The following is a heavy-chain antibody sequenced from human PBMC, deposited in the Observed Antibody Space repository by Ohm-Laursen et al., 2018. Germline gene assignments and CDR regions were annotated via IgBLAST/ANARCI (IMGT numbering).Heavy chain of an antibody. D-gene: IGHD3-3*01. J-gene: IGHJ4*02. CDR3: ARGSSSGPDY. CDR1: SGSFGPYY. V-gene: IGHV4-34*01. CDR2: INHRGNT. Sequence: TLSLTCALYSGSFGPYYWSWIRQPPGKGLEWIGEINHRGNTNYSPSLKSRVTMSVDTSRNHFSLELTSVTAADTAVYYCARGSSSGPDYWGQGTLVTVSS.